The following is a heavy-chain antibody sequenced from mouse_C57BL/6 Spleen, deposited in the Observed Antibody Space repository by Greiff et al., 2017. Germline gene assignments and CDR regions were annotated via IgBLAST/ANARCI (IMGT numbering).Heavy chain of an antibody. Sequence: EVKLVESEGGLVQPGSSMKLSCTASGFTFSDYYMAWVRQVPEKGLEWVANINYDGSSTYYLDSLKSRFIISGDNAKNILYLQMSSLKSEDTATYYCAREGVTPYYAMDYWGQGTSVTVSS. V-gene: IGHV5-16*01. D-gene: IGHD2-3*01. CDR3: AREGVTPYYAMDY. J-gene: IGHJ4*01. CDR1: GFTFSDYY. CDR2: INYDGSST.